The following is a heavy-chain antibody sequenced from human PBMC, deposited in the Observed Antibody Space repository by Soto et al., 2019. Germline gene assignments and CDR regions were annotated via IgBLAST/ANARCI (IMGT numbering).Heavy chain of an antibody. CDR2: ISGSGDRT. Sequence: EVQKLESGGGLVQPGGSLRLSCAASGLTFSTYPMSWVRQAPGQGLEWVSSISGSGDRTYYADSVKGRFTISRDNSKKSLYLQMNSLRVEDTAVYYYPVVQGGGHEAYWGQGTLVTVS. J-gene: IGHJ4*02. D-gene: IGHD5-12*01. V-gene: IGHV3-23*01. CDR3: PVVQGGGHEAY. CDR1: GLTFSTYP.